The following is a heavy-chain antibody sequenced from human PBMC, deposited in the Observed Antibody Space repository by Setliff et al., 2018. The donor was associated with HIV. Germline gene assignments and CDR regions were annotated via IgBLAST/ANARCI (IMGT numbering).Heavy chain of an antibody. V-gene: IGHV4-59*11. J-gene: IGHJ4*02. CDR2: IYSTGST. CDR1: GPSINIHY. Sequence: SETLSLTCTVSGPSINIHYWSWIRQSPGKAFEWIGYIYSTGSTNYNPSLQSRVTISMVASRTQFSLKVTSVTAAATAVYYCAKGAGFYGDYTFDHWGQGRQVTVSS. D-gene: IGHD4-17*01. CDR3: AKGAGFYGDYTFDH.